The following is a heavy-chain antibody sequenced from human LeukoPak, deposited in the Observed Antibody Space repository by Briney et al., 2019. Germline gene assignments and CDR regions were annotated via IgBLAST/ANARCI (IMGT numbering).Heavy chain of an antibody. Sequence: ASVKVSCKASGYTFISYYIHWVRQAAGQGLEWMGIINPSGGSTRYAQKFQGRVTMTRDTSTGTIYMELSSLRSEDTAVYFCARDSGTVSDAFDMWGQGTMVTVSS. V-gene: IGHV1-46*01. D-gene: IGHD4-11*01. J-gene: IGHJ3*02. CDR2: INPSGGST. CDR1: GYTFISYY. CDR3: ARDSGTVSDAFDM.